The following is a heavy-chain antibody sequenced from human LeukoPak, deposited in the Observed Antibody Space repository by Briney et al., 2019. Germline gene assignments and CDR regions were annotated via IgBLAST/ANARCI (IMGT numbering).Heavy chain of an antibody. CDR3: ARRGYYGSGTGFDP. J-gene: IGHJ5*02. CDR2: IYYSGST. V-gene: IGHV4-39*01. CDR1: GGSISSTSYY. D-gene: IGHD3-10*01. Sequence: SETLSLTCVVSGGSISSTSYYWGWIRQPPGRGLEWIGSIYYSGSTYYNPSLKSRVTISVDTSKNQFSLKLSSVTAADTAVYYCARRGYYGSGTGFDPWGQGTLVTVSS.